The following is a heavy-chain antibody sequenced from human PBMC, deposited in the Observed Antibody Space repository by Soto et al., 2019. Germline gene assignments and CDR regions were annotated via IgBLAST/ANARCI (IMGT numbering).Heavy chain of an antibody. CDR3: ARGKQGKKRWIVATIDLADAFDI. CDR1: GYTFSSYG. J-gene: IGHJ3*02. Sequence: GASVKVSCKASGYTFSSYGISWVRQAPGQGLEWVGWISVHNGYTKYATELQGRVTMTTDTSTSTAYMELRSLRSDDSAVYYCARGKQGKKRWIVATIDLADAFDICGQGTMVTVSS. D-gene: IGHD5-12*01. V-gene: IGHV1-18*01. CDR2: ISVHNGYT.